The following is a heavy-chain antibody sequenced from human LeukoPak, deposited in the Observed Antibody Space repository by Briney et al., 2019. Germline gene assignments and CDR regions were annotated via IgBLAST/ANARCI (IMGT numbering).Heavy chain of an antibody. D-gene: IGHD1-26*01. CDR1: GYTFTGYY. Sequence: ASVKVSCKASGYTFTGYYMHWVRQAPGHGLEWMGWINPDSGGTNYAQKFQGRVTMTRGTSISTAYMDLSRLRSDDTAVYYCARSASGSYWNFQHWGQGTLVAVSS. CDR2: INPDSGGT. J-gene: IGHJ1*01. CDR3: ARSASGSYWNFQH. V-gene: IGHV1-2*02.